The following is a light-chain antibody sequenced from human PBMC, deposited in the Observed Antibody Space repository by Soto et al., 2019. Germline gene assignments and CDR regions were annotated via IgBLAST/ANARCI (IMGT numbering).Light chain of an antibody. CDR3: QQNYNTPRT. CDR2: AAS. Sequence: DIRMTQSPSSLSASVGDRVTITCRASQSISSHLNWYQQKPGKAPKLLIYAASSLQSGAPSRFSGSGSGTDFTLTISSLQPEDFATYYCQQNYNTPRTFGQGTKVDIK. CDR1: QSISSH. V-gene: IGKV1-39*01. J-gene: IGKJ1*01.